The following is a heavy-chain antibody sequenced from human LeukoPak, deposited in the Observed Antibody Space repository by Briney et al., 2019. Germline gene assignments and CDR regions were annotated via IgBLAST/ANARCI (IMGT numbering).Heavy chain of an antibody. CDR3: AIGPGGLFDY. V-gene: IGHV3-23*01. D-gene: IGHD4-23*01. CDR2: INASGGRT. J-gene: IGHJ4*02. Sequence: AGGSLRLSCAASGFTFSSYAMSWVRQAPGKGLEWVSSINASGGRTYYADSVKGWFTISRDNSKNTLYLQMNSLRAEDTAVYYCAIGPGGLFDYWGQGTLVTVSS. CDR1: GFTFSSYA.